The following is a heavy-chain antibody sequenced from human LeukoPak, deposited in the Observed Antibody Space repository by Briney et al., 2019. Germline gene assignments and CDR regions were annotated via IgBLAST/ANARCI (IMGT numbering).Heavy chain of an antibody. D-gene: IGHD4-11*01. Sequence: GGSLRLSCEVSGFTFSSYGMHWVRQAPGKGLEWVTIIWYDGSNKYHVDSVRGRFTISRDNSKNTVYLQMNSLRVEDTAVYYCARDRSGHHYSDYANDYWGQGTLVTVSS. CDR2: IWYDGSNK. V-gene: IGHV3-33*01. J-gene: IGHJ4*02. CDR3: ARDRSGHHYSDYANDY. CDR1: GFTFSSYG.